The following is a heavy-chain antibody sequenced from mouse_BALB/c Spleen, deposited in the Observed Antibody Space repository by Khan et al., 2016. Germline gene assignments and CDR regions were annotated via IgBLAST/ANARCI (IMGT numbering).Heavy chain of an antibody. V-gene: IGHV5-6-5*01. CDR2: ISSGGTT. CDR1: GFTFSSYA. Sequence: EVELVESGGGLVKPGGSLKFSCAASGFTFSSYAMSWVRQTPEKRLEWVASISSGGTTYYSDRVKGRFTTSREDARNILYLQMNSLRSEDTAIYYGSGGDNALDYWGQGTSVTVSS. J-gene: IGHJ4*01. CDR3: SGGDNALDY.